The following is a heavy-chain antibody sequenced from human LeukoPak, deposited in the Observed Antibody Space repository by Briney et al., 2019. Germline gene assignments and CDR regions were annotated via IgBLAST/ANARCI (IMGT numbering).Heavy chain of an antibody. CDR1: GYSFTSYG. D-gene: IGHD3-10*01. V-gene: IGHV1-18*01. CDR2: ISAYNGNT. J-gene: IGHJ4*02. CDR3: ARDRPGRYYGSGMYYDPPDY. Sequence: GASVKVSCKASGYSFTSYGISWVRQAPGQGLEWMGWISAYNGNTNYGQKFQNRVTVTTDTSTSTAYMDLRSLRSDDTAIYYCARDRPGRYYGSGMYYDPPDYWGQGTLVIVSS.